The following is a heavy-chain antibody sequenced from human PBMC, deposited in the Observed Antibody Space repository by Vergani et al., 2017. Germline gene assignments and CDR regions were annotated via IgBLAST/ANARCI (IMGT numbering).Heavy chain of an antibody. CDR1: GDSISSGVYY. J-gene: IGHJ4*02. CDR2: IYSTGST. V-gene: IGHV4-31*03. Sequence: QVQLQESGPGLVKPSQTLSLTCSVSGDSISSGVYYWTWIRQQPGKGLEWIGYIYSTGSTHHNPSLRSRINMSVDTSKNHFSLKLNSVTAADTAMYYCARMGGYDEGDSFRIGYFDSWGPGILVTVSS. D-gene: IGHD2-21*01. CDR3: ARMGGYDEGDSFRIGYFDS.